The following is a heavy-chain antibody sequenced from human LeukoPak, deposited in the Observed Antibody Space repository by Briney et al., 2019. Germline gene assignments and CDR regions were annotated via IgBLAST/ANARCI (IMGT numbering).Heavy chain of an antibody. CDR2: IYYSGST. Sequence: SETLSLTCTVSAGSISSYYWSWIRQPPGKGLEWIGYIYYSGSTNYNPSLKSRVTISVDTSKNQFSLKLSSVTAADTAVYYCARVLNVIAARRRWFDPWGQGTLVTVSS. D-gene: IGHD6-6*01. CDR1: AGSISSYY. J-gene: IGHJ5*02. CDR3: ARVLNVIAARRRWFDP. V-gene: IGHV4-59*12.